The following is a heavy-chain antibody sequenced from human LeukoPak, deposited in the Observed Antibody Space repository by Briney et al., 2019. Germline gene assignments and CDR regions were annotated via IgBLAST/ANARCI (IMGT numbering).Heavy chain of an antibody. J-gene: IGHJ4*02. Sequence: PGGSLRLSGEASGFTFSSYWMSWVHQAPGKGLEWVANIKKDGSEKYYADSVKGRFTISRDNAKNSLYLQVSRLRAEDTAVYYCARAQGYFDHWGQGTLVSVPS. V-gene: IGHV3-7*01. CDR2: IKKDGSEK. CDR3: ARAQGYFDH. CDR1: GFTFSSYW.